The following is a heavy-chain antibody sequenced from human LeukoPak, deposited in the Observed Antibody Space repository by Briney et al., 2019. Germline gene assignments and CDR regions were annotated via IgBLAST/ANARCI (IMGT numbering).Heavy chain of an antibody. D-gene: IGHD4-23*01. J-gene: IGHJ6*03. V-gene: IGHV4-59*01. CDR3: ARDVSSRGNLGYYYYMDV. CDR2: IYYSGST. Sequence: SETLSLTCTVSGGSISSYYWSWIRQPPGKGLEWIGYIYYSGSTNYNPSLKSRVTISVDTSKNQFSLKLSSVTAAATAVYYCARDVSSRGNLGYYYYMDVWGKGTTVTVSS. CDR1: GGSISSYY.